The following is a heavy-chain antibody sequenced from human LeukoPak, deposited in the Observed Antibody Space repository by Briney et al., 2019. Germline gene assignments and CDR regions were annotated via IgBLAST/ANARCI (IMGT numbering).Heavy chain of an antibody. J-gene: IGHJ4*02. CDR2: IYTSGST. CDR3: ARLTFGGVIDY. Sequence: SETLSLTCAVSGGSISSYYWSWIRQPAGKGLEWIGHIYTSGSTNYNPSLKSRVTISVDKSKNQFSLKLSSVTAADTAVYYCARLTFGGVIDYWGQGTLVTVSS. D-gene: IGHD3-16*01. V-gene: IGHV4-4*07. CDR1: GGSISSYY.